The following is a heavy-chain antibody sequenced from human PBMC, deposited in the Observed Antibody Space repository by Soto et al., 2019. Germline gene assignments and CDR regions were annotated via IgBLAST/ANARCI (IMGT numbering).Heavy chain of an antibody. CDR3: ARRDCSSPSCYLSYYYGMDV. CDR1: GYTFSSYW. CDR2: IDPSDSYT. Sequence: PGESLKISCQGSGYTFSSYWIIWVRQMPGKGLEWMGNIDPSDSYTKYSPSFQGHVTISADKSISTAYPQWSSLRASDTAVYYCARRDCSSPSCYLSYYYGMDVWGQGTTVTVSS. V-gene: IGHV5-10-1*01. D-gene: IGHD2-2*01. J-gene: IGHJ6*02.